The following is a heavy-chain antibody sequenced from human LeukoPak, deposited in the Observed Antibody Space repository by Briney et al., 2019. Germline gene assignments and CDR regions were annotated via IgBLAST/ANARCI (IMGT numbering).Heavy chain of an antibody. CDR3: AREGNGAFDI. V-gene: IGHV7-4-1*02. D-gene: IGHD2-8*01. CDR1: GYNFNNYA. J-gene: IGHJ3*02. CDR2: INTNTGNP. Sequence: ASVKVSCKASGYNFNNYAMNWVRQAPGQGLEWMGWINTNTGNPTYAQGFTGRFVFSLDTSVSTAYLQISSLKAEDTAVYYCAREGNGAFDIWGQGTMVTVSS.